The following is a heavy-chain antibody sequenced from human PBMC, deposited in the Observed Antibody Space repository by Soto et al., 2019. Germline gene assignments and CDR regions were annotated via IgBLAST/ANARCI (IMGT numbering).Heavy chain of an antibody. V-gene: IGHV4-30-4*01. CDR1: GGSISSGDYY. Sequence: SETLSLTCTVSGGSISSGDYYWSWIRQPPGKGLEWIGYIYYSGSTYYNPSLKSRVTISVDTSKNQFSLKLSSVTAADTAVYYCARRGSITIFGVVSENYGMDVWGQGTTVTVSS. CDR2: IYYSGST. J-gene: IGHJ6*02. CDR3: ARRGSITIFGVVSENYGMDV. D-gene: IGHD3-3*01.